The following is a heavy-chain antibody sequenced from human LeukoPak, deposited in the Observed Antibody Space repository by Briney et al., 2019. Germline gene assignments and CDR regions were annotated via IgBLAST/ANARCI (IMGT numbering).Heavy chain of an antibody. V-gene: IGHV1-2*02. CDR2: INPKSGGT. CDR3: ARDGASEYDILTGLFDY. Sequence: ASVKVSCKASGYTFSGYYMHWVRQAPGQGLEWMGWINPKSGGTIYAQKFHGRVTMTRHTSISTAYMELSRLRSDDTAVYYCARDGASEYDILTGLFDYWGQGTLVTVSS. J-gene: IGHJ4*02. CDR1: GYTFSGYY. D-gene: IGHD3-9*01.